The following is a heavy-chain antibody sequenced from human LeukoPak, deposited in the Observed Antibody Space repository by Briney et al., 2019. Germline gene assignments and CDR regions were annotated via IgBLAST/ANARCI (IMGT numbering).Heavy chain of an antibody. J-gene: IGHJ5*02. D-gene: IGHD3-10*01. Sequence: ASVKVSCKASGYNFIDFYIHWVRQAPGQGLEWMGRINNYNGGTKYAQKFQGRVTMTRDTSIGTAYMELTSLKSNDTAVYYCAREFPQVVVFGSGPLGQGTRVTVSS. V-gene: IGHV1-2*06. CDR1: GYNFIDFY. CDR2: INNYNGGT. CDR3: AREFPQVVVFGSGP.